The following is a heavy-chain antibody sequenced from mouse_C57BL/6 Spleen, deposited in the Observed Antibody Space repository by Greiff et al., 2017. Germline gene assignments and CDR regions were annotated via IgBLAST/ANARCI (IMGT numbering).Heavy chain of an antibody. CDR1: GYTFTSYG. J-gene: IGHJ1*03. D-gene: IGHD2-1*01. Sequence: QVQLQQSGAELARPGASVKLSCKASGYTFTSYGISWVKQRTGQGLEWIGEIYPRSGNTYYNEKFKGKATLTADKSSSTAYMELRSLTSEDSAVYFCARLDYGNRCYFDVWGTGTTVTVSS. CDR2: IYPRSGNT. CDR3: ARLDYGNRCYFDV. V-gene: IGHV1-81*01.